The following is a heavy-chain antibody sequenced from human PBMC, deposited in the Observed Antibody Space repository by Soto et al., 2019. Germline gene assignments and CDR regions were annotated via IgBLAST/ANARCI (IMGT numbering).Heavy chain of an antibody. V-gene: IGHV3-21*01. J-gene: IGHJ5*02. CDR2: ISSSSSYI. CDR3: AREGFYGSGFNWFDP. D-gene: IGHD3-10*01. CDR1: RFTFINYS. Sequence: GGSLRLSWASSRFTFINYSMNWVRQAPGKGLEWVSSISSSSSYIYYADSVKGRFTISRDNAKNSLYLQMNSLRAEDTAVYYCAREGFYGSGFNWFDPWGQGTLVTVSS.